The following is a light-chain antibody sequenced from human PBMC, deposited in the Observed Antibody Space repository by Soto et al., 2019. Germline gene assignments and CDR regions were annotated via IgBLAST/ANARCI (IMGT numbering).Light chain of an antibody. CDR1: HDISTF. V-gene: IGKV1-27*01. CDR2: TAS. Sequence: DIPMTQSPFSPSASVGDRGTNTCPAIHDISTFLAWYQQKPGKVPKLLIYTASTLQSGVPSRFSGSGSGTDFTLTISSLQPEDVATYYCQKYNSAPWTFGQGTKVDIK. CDR3: QKYNSAPWT. J-gene: IGKJ1*01.